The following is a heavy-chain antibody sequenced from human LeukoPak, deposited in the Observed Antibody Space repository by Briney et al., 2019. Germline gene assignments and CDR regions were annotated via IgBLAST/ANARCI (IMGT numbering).Heavy chain of an antibody. Sequence: TLSLTRTVSGGSHSSGGFYWGWVRQPPGKGLEWIGYIYHSGSTYYNPSLKSRVTISVDRSKNQFSLKLSSVTAADTAVYYCARLITKWFDPWGQGTLVTVSS. V-gene: IGHV4-30-2*01. CDR2: IYHSGST. CDR3: ARLITKWFDP. CDR1: GGSHSSGGFY. J-gene: IGHJ5*02. D-gene: IGHD3-10*01.